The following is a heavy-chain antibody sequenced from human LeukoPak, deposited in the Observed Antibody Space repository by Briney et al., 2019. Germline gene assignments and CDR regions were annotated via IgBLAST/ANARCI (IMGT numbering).Heavy chain of an antibody. J-gene: IGHJ4*02. D-gene: IGHD3-22*01. CDR3: AKAEYYYDSSGYSNY. CDR1: GFTFSSYA. V-gene: IGHV3-23*01. CDR2: ISDSGGST. Sequence: GSLRLSCAASGFTFSSYAMSWVRQAPGKGLEWVSAISDSGGSTYYADSVKGRFTISRDNSKNTLYLQMNSLRAEDTAVYYCAKAEYYYDSSGYSNYWGQGTLVTVSS.